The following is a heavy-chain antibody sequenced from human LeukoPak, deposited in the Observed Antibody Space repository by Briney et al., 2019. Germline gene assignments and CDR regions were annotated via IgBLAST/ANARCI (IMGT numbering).Heavy chain of an antibody. J-gene: IGHJ4*02. CDR1: GGSISSYY. D-gene: IGHD6-13*01. CDR3: ARGFTGSSSWYDY. Sequence: SETLSLTCTVSGGSISSYYWSWIRQPPGKGLEWIGYIYYSGSTNYNPSLKSRVTISVDTSKNQFSLKLSPVTAADTAVYYCARGFTGSSSWYDYWGQGTLVTVSS. V-gene: IGHV4-59*08. CDR2: IYYSGST.